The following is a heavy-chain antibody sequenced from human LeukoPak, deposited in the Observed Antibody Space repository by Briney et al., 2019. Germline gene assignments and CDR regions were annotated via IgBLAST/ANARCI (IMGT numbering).Heavy chain of an antibody. CDR2: INPHSGGT. J-gene: IGHJ3*02. D-gene: IGHD2-15*01. V-gene: IGHV1-2*02. CDR1: GYTFTNYY. Sequence: ASVKVSCKASGYTFTNYYIHWVRQAPGQGLEWMGRINPHSGGTNYAQKLQGRVTMTRDTSISTAYMELSSLRSDDTAVYYCAGDKDFVVVVPATDAFDIWGQGTMVTVSS. CDR3: AGDKDFVVVVPATDAFDI.